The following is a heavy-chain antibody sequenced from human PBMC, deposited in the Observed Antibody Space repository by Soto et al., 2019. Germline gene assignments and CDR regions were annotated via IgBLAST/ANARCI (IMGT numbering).Heavy chain of an antibody. J-gene: IGHJ4*02. CDR1: GDTFTSYD. CDR3: ATRVGSVGVLDY. Sequence: VSVKVCCKASGDTFTSYDMHWVRQAPGQGLEWMGIINPSGGSTSYAQKFQGRVTMTRDTSTSTLYMELRSLRSEDTAVYYCATRVGSVGVLDYWGLGTLVTVSS. D-gene: IGHD1-26*01. V-gene: IGHV1-46*01. CDR2: INPSGGST.